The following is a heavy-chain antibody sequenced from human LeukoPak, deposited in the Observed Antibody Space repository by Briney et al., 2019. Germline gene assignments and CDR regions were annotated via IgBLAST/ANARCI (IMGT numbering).Heavy chain of an antibody. CDR2: ISSSGSTI. Sequence: GGSLRLSCAASGFTFSDYYMSWIRQAPGKGLEWVSYISSSGSTIYYADSLKGRFTISRDNAKNSLYLQMNSLRAEDTAVYYCARGYYNFWSGYRAEYYFDYWGQGTLVTVSS. J-gene: IGHJ4*02. CDR3: ARGYYNFWSGYRAEYYFDY. V-gene: IGHV3-11*04. D-gene: IGHD3-3*01. CDR1: GFTFSDYY.